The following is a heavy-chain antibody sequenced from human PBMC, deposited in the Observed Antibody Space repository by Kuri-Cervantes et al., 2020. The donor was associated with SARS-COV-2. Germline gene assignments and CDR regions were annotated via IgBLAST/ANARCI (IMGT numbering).Heavy chain of an antibody. Sequence: SETLSLTCTVSGGSISSYYWSWIRQPPGKGLEWIGEINHSGSTNYNPSLKSRVTISVDTSKNQFSLKPSSVTAADTAVYYCARKVTIFGVVTVYYYYYMDVWGKGTTVTVSS. D-gene: IGHD3-3*01. CDR2: INHSGST. CDR1: GGSISSYY. J-gene: IGHJ6*03. V-gene: IGHV4-34*01. CDR3: ARKVTIFGVVTVYYYYYMDV.